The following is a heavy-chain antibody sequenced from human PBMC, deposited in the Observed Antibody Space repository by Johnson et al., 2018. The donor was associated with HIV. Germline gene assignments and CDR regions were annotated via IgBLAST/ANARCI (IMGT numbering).Heavy chain of an antibody. D-gene: IGHD5-24*01. CDR1: GFTFSNYA. Sequence: QVQLVESGGGLVQPGGSLRLSCAASGFTFSNYAMSWVRQAPGKGLEWVAVISYDGSNKYYADSVKGRFTISRDNAKNSLYLQMNSLRAEDTAVYYCARGRDGYNADAFDIWGQGTMVTVSS. CDR3: ARGRDGYNADAFDI. J-gene: IGHJ3*02. CDR2: ISYDGSNK. V-gene: IGHV3-30-3*01.